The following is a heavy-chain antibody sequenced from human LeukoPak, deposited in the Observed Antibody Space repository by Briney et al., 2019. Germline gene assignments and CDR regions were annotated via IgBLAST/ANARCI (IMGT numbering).Heavy chain of an antibody. V-gene: IGHV4-61*08. J-gene: IGHJ2*01. D-gene: IGHD5-24*01. CDR3: ARDPGMATIFPWYFDL. Sequence: SETLSLTCAVYGGSFYGGSFSGYYWSWIRQPPEKGLEWIGYIYYSGSTNYNPSLKSRVTISVDTSKNQFSLKLSSVTAADTAVYYCARDPGMATIFPWYFDLWGRGTLVTVSS. CDR2: IYYSGST. CDR1: GGSFYGGSFSGYY.